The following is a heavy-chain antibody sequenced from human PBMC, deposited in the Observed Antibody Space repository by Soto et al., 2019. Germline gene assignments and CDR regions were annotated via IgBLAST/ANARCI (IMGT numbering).Heavy chain of an antibody. CDR1: GFTFSSYS. CDR2: ISSSSSYI. J-gene: IGHJ3*02. V-gene: IGHV3-21*01. Sequence: PGGSLRLSCAASGFTFSSYSMNWVRQAPGKGLEWVSSISSSSSYIYYADSVKGRFTISRDNAKNSLYLQMNSLRAEDTAVYYCARADIKLPNAFDIWGQGTMVTVSS. CDR3: ARADIKLPNAFDI. D-gene: IGHD1-7*01.